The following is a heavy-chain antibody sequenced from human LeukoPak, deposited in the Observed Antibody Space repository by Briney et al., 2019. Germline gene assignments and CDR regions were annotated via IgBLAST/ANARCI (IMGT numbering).Heavy chain of an antibody. CDR3: ARVTGIAAPAGAFDY. CDR2: IGTDGSST. J-gene: IGHJ4*02. CDR1: GFTFSSYW. D-gene: IGHD6-6*01. V-gene: IGHV3-74*01. Sequence: GGSLRLSCAASGFTFSSYWMHWVRQVPGKGLVWVSRIGTDGSSTTYADHVKGRFTISRDNAKNTLYLQMNSLRAEDTAVYYCARVTGIAAPAGAFDYWGQGTLVTVSS.